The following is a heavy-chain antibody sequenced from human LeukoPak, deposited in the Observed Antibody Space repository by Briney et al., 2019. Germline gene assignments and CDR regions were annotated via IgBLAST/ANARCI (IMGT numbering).Heavy chain of an antibody. CDR1: GGSISSSRYY. Sequence: SETLSPTCTVSGGSISSSRYYWGWIRQPPGKGLEWIGSMYSSGSTYYNPSLKSRVTISVDTSKNQFSLKLSSVTAADTAVYYCARGGYYGSGNDFRFDPWGQGTLVTVSS. CDR2: MYSSGST. J-gene: IGHJ5*02. CDR3: ARGGYYGSGNDFRFDP. D-gene: IGHD3-10*01. V-gene: IGHV4-39*07.